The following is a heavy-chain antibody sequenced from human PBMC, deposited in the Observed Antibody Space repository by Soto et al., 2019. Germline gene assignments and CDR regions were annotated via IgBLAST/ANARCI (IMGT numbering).Heavy chain of an antibody. J-gene: IGHJ4*02. CDR3: AREDSIIIPAVSDF. Sequence: GGSLRLSCTVSGFAFNNYGVNWVRQAPGKGLEWVSSISKSDYTYYSDSVKGRFTISRDNAKNSVSLQMNTLRVEDTAVYYCAREDSIIIPAVSDFWGQGTLVTVSS. CDR1: GFAFNNYG. V-gene: IGHV3-21*01. CDR2: ISKSDYT. D-gene: IGHD2-2*01.